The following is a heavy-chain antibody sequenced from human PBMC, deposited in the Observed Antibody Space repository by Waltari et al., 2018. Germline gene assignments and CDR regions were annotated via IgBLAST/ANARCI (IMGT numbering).Heavy chain of an antibody. CDR3: ASSHYYDSSGYTIDY. CDR1: GGSISSGSYY. V-gene: IGHV4-61*02. D-gene: IGHD3-22*01. J-gene: IGHJ4*02. CDR2: IYTSGST. Sequence: QVQLQESGPGLVKPSQTLSLTCPVSGGSISSGSYYWRWIRQPAGKGLEWIGRIYTSGSTNYNPSLKSRVTISVDTSKNQFSLKLSSVTAADTAVYYCASSHYYDSSGYTIDYWGQGTLVTVSS.